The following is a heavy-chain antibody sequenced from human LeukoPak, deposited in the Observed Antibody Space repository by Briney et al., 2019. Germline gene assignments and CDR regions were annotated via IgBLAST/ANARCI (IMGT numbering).Heavy chain of an antibody. V-gene: IGHV3-43*02. J-gene: IGHJ6*02. Sequence: PGGSLRLSCAASGFTFDDYAMHWVRQAPRKGLEWVSLISGEGGSTYYADSVKGRFTIYRDKSQNSLYLQMNSLRTEDTALYYCAKDISDTAMALYYYYGMDVWGQGTTVTVSS. D-gene: IGHD5-18*01. CDR3: AKDISDTAMALYYYYGMDV. CDR2: ISGEGGST. CDR1: GFTFDDYA.